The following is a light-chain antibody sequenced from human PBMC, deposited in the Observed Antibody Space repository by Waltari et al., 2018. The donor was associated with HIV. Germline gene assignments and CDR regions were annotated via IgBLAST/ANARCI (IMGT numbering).Light chain of an antibody. CDR3: GTWDSSLSAGV. V-gene: IGLV1-51*02. CDR1: SSNIGNNY. Sequence: QSVLTQPPSVSAAPGQKVNISCSGSSSNIGNNYVSWYQQLPGTAPKLLISEKNTRRSGSPDRSSGSKSGTSATLGITGLQTGDEADYYCGTWDSSLSAGVVGGGTKLAVL. J-gene: IGLJ2*01. CDR2: EKN.